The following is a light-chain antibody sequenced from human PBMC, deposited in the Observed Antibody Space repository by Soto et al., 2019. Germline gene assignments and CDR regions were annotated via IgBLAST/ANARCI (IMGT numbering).Light chain of an antibody. CDR2: DAS. J-gene: IGKJ3*01. V-gene: IGKV3-20*01. CDR3: QHYGTSPPLYT. Sequence: EIVLTQSPGTLSLSPGERATLSCRATQSVSSRYLAWYQQKPGQAHRLLIYDASSRATGIPARFSGSGSGTDFTLTINRLEPEDFAVYYCQHYGTSPPLYTFGPGTKVDIK. CDR1: QSVSSRY.